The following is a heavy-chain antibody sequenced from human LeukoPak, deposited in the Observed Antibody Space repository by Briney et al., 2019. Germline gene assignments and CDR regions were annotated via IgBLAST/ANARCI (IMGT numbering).Heavy chain of an antibody. CDR1: GDSINNSDYY. CDR2: FYTSEIT. D-gene: IGHD1-26*01. V-gene: IGHV4-61*02. J-gene: IGHJ4*02. Sequence: SETLSLTCSVSGDSINNSDYYWTWIRQPAGKGLEWIGRFYTSEITHYNPSLKSRVSISDDSSKNQFSLHLTSVTAADTAVYYCARENPIGTYYSTFFDFWGQGILVTVSS. CDR3: ARENPIGTYYSTFFDF.